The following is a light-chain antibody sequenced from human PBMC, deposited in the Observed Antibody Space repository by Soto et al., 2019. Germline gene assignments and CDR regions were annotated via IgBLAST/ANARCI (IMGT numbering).Light chain of an antibody. J-gene: IGKJ1*01. V-gene: IGKV1-12*01. CDR2: ATS. CDR1: QRISSW. Sequence: IQMTQSPSSVSASVGDRVILTCRASQRISSWLAWYHQRPGKAPKLLIYATSTLETGVPSRFSGRGSGRDFTLTISSLQPEDLGTYFCQQANSVPWTFDQGTKVEVK. CDR3: QQANSVPWT.